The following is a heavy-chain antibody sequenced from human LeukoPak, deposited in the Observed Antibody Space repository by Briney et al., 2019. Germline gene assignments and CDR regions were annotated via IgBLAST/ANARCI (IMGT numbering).Heavy chain of an antibody. J-gene: IGHJ5*02. V-gene: IGHV4-59*08. CDR3: AGQSSAPHNWFDP. CDR2: IYYSGST. CDR1: GGSISSYY. Sequence: SETLSLTCTVPGGSISSYYWSWIRQPPGKGLEWIGYIYYSGSTNYNPSLKSRVTISVDTTKNQVSLKLTSVTAADTAVYYCAGQSSAPHNWFDPWGQGTLVTVSS.